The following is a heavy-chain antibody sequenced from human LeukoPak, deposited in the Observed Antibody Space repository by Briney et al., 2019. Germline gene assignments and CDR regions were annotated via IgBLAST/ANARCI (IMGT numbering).Heavy chain of an antibody. CDR1: GLIFSSNY. D-gene: IGHD1-26*01. CDR2: IYSGGRT. CDR3: ARDNSGSYFDY. J-gene: IGHJ4*02. Sequence: GGSLRLSCAASGLIFSSNYMSWVRQAPGKGLEWVSVIYSGGRTNYADSVKGRFTISRDNSKNTLYLQMNSLRAEDTAVYYCARDNSGSYFDYWGQGTLVTVSS. V-gene: IGHV3-53*01.